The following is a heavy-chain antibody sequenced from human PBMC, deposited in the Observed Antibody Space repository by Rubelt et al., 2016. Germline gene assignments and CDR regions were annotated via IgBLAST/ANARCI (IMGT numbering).Heavy chain of an antibody. CDR1: GGSISGFY. D-gene: IGHD1-26*01. CDR3: ARGEWEERKCDY. J-gene: IGHJ4*02. Sequence: QVQLLASGPGLVKPSETLSLTCTVSGGSISGFYWSWIRQPPGKGLEWIGEINHSGSTNYNSSLKSRVTISVDTSKNQCSLKLRSVTAADTAVYYCARGEWEERKCDYWGQGTLVTVSS. V-gene: IGHV4-34*01. CDR2: INHSGST.